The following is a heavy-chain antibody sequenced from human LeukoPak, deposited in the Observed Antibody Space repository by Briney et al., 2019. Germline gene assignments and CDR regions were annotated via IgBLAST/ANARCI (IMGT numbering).Heavy chain of an antibody. CDR3: ARDLVATIGNWFDP. J-gene: IGHJ5*02. CDR1: GYTFTGYY. Sequence: GASVKVSCKASGYTFTGYYMHWVRQAPGQGLEWMGWINPNSGGTNYAQKFQGRVTMTRDTSISTAYIELSRLRSDDTAVYYCARDLVATIGNWFDPWGQGTLVTVSS. CDR2: INPNSGGT. V-gene: IGHV1-2*02. D-gene: IGHD5-12*01.